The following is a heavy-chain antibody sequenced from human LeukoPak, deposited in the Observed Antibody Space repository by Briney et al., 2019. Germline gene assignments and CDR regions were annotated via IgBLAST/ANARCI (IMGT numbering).Heavy chain of an antibody. V-gene: IGHV3-7*01. CDR3: ARLWGDATIFDL. CDR2: INRAGSVK. J-gene: IGHJ4*02. Sequence: GGSLRLSCAASAFTFSSFWMSWVREAPGKGLEWVANINRAGSVKYYVDSVKGRFTVSRDNAKNSLYLQTNSLRVEDTAVYYCARLWGDATIFDLWGQGTLVTVSS. CDR1: AFTFSSFW. D-gene: IGHD5-12*01.